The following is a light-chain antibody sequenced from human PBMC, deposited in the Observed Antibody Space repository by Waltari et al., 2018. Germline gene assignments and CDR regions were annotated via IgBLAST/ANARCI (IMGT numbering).Light chain of an antibody. J-gene: IGKJ2*01. CDR2: DAS. Sequence: EIVLTQSPATLSLSPGERATLSCRASQTVETYLAWYQQKPGQAPRRLLFDASSRATGIPAKFSGSGSGTDFTLTVTNLEPEDFAVYYCQQRSNWPYTFGQGTRVEIK. CDR1: QTVETY. V-gene: IGKV3-11*01. CDR3: QQRSNWPYT.